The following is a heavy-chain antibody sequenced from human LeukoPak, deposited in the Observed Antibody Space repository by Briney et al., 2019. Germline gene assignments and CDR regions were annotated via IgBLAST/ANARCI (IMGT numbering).Heavy chain of an antibody. CDR1: GGSFSGYY. CDR3: ARARGYSYGYKGWFDP. CDR2: INHSGST. Sequence: SETLSLTCAVYGGSFSGYYWSWIRQPPGKGLEWIGAINHSGSTNYNPSLKSRVTISVDTSKNQFSLKPSSVTAADTAVYYCARARGYSYGYKGWFDPWGQGTLVTVSS. J-gene: IGHJ5*02. D-gene: IGHD5-18*01. V-gene: IGHV4-34*01.